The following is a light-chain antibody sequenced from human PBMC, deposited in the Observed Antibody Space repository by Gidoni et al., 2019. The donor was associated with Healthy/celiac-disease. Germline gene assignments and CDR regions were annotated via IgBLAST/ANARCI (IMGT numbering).Light chain of an antibody. V-gene: IGKV3-11*01. CDR3: QQRSNWPPIT. CDR2: DAS. CDR1: QSVSSY. Sequence: EIVLTQSPATLSLSPGERATLSCRASQSVSSYLAWYQQQPGQAPRLLIYDASHRATGIPARFSGSGSGTDFTLTISSLEPEDFAVYYCQQRSNWPPITFGQGTRLEIK. J-gene: IGKJ5*01.